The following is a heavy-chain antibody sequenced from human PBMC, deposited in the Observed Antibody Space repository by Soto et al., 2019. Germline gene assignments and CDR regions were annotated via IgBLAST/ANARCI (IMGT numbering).Heavy chain of an antibody. CDR3: ASIPMVRGPSDY. Sequence: EVRLVESGGGLVQPGGSLRLSCAASGFTFSTYWMHWVRQAPGKGLVWVSRINGDGTTTQYADSVKGRFTISGDNAKNTLYLQMNTLRGDDTAMYYCASIPMVRGPSDYWGQGTLVTVSS. CDR2: INGDGTTT. D-gene: IGHD3-10*01. CDR1: GFTFSTYW. V-gene: IGHV3-74*02. J-gene: IGHJ4*02.